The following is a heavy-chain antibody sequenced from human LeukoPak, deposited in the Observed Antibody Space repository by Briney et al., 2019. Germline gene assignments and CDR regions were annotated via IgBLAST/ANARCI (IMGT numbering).Heavy chain of an antibody. D-gene: IGHD6-19*01. Sequence: SETLSLTCTVSGGSISSYYWSWIRQPPGKGLEWIGYIYYTGSTYYSPSLKSRVTISVDTSKNQFSLKLTSVTAADTAVYSCARQKGGVAGLKYYFDYWGQGTLVTVSS. V-gene: IGHV4-59*08. CDR2: IYYTGST. CDR1: GGSISSYY. CDR3: ARQKGGVAGLKYYFDY. J-gene: IGHJ4*02.